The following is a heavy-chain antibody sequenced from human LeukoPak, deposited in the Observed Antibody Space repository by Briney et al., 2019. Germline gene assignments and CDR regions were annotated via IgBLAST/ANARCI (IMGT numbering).Heavy chain of an antibody. V-gene: IGHV4-59*08. Sequence: ETLSLTCTISGGSISPYYWSWIRQSPGKGLQWIGYSDYTGSTNSSPSLRSRVTISLDTSKKQISLKLSTVTAADTAVYYCARQMGPKWEIGNRYFDLWGRGTLVTVSS. D-gene: IGHD1-26*01. CDR1: GGSISPYY. CDR3: ARQMGPKWEIGNRYFDL. CDR2: SDYTGST. J-gene: IGHJ2*01.